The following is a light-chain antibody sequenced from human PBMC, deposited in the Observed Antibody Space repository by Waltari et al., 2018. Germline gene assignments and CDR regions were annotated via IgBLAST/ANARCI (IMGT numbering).Light chain of an antibody. CDR3: QQSYNTPPVT. CDR2: KTS. J-gene: IGKJ1*01. V-gene: IGKV1-5*03. Sequence: DIQMTQSPSTLSASVGDIVTITCRASQSVSSFLAWYRQKPGRAPNLLIYKTSTLESGVPSRFSGSGSGTDFTLTISSLQPDDFGTYYCQQSYNTPPVTFGPGTKVDIK. CDR1: QSVSSF.